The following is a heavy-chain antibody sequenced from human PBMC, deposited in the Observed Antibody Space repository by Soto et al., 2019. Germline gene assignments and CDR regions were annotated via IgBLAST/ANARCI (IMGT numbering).Heavy chain of an antibody. J-gene: IGHJ5*02. D-gene: IGHD2-8*01. V-gene: IGHV4-39*01. Sequence: QLQLQESGPGLVKPSETLSLTCTVSGGSISSSSYYWGWIRQPPGKGLEWIGSIYYSGSTYYKPSIKGRVTTSVDTSNDKYYLKLRSVTAADTAVYYSASTTKDVVLMVYANSWFDTWGQGTLVTVFS. CDR1: GGSISSSSYY. CDR3: ASTTKDVVLMVYANSWFDT. CDR2: IYYSGST.